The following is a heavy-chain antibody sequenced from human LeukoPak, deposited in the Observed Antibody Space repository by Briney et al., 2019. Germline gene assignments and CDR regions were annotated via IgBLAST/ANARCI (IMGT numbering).Heavy chain of an antibody. J-gene: IGHJ4*02. Sequence: GGSLRLSCAASGFTFSSYAMSWVRQAPGKGLEWVSAISGSGGSTYYADSVKGRFTISRDNSKNTLYLQMSSLRAEDTAVYYCAKDGYLYSSGWYYWGQGTLVTVSS. CDR2: ISGSGGST. CDR3: AKDGYLYSSGWYY. D-gene: IGHD6-19*01. CDR1: GFTFSSYA. V-gene: IGHV3-23*01.